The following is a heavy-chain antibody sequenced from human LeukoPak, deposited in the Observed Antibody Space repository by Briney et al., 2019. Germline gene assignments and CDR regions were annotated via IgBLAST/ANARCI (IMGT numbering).Heavy chain of an antibody. CDR2: ISGSGDST. CDR1: GFTFSNYA. Sequence: GGSLRLSCAASGFTFSNYAMRWVRQAPGKGLEWVSGISGSGDSTYYADSVKGRFTISRDNSKNTLYLQMNSLRAEDTAVYFCARRSGVAVAGAFDYWGQGTLVAVSS. D-gene: IGHD6-19*01. J-gene: IGHJ4*02. CDR3: ARRSGVAVAGAFDY. V-gene: IGHV3-23*01.